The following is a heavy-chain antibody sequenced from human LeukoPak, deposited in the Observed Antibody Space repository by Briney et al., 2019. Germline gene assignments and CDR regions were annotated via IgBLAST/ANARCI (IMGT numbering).Heavy chain of an antibody. V-gene: IGHV3-23*01. CDR3: GKDRLVHDY. CDR1: GFTFSSHA. CDR2: ISGSGGTS. J-gene: IGHJ4*02. D-gene: IGHD6-19*01. Sequence: PGGSLRLSCAASGFTFSSHAMSWVRQAPGKGLEWVSGISGSGGTSYYADSVKGRFTISRDNSKNTLYLQMNSLRAEDTAVYYCGKDRLVHDYWGQGTLVTVSS.